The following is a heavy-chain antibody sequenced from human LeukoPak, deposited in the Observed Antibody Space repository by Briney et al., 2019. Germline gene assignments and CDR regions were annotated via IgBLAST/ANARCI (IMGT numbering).Heavy chain of an antibody. Sequence: GASVKVSRKASGGTFSSYAISWVRQAPGQGLEWMGGIIPIFGTANYAQKFQGRVTITADESTSTAYMELSSLRSEDTAVYYCARAVVMAGTSLYYGMDVWGQGTTVTVSS. D-gene: IGHD6-19*01. CDR3: ARAVVMAGTSLYYGMDV. CDR1: GGTFSSYA. CDR2: IIPIFGTA. J-gene: IGHJ6*02. V-gene: IGHV1-69*13.